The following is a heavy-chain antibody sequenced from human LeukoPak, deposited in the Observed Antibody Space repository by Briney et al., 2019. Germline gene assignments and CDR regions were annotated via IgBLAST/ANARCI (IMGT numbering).Heavy chain of an antibody. CDR3: AYPGPDCSSPSCYAWYFNL. CDR1: GFTFSNYG. J-gene: IGHJ2*01. D-gene: IGHD2-2*01. Sequence: AGGSLRLSCAASGFTFSNYGMHWVRQAPGKGLEWVAFIRYDGSNNYYADSVKGRFTISRDNSKNTLYLRMNSLRAEDTAVYYCAYPGPDCSSPSCYAWYFNLWGRGTLVTVSS. CDR2: IRYDGSNN. V-gene: IGHV3-30*02.